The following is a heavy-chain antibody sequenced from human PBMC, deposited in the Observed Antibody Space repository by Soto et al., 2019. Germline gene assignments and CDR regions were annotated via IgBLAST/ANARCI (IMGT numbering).Heavy chain of an antibody. Sequence: EVQLVESGGGLVQPGGSLRLSCAASGFTFSSYEMNWVRQAPGKGLEWVSYISSSGSTIYYADSVKGRFTISRDNAKNSLYLQMNSLRAEDTAVYYCAKYQLLYGFDYWGQGTLVTVSS. CDR3: AKYQLLYGFDY. J-gene: IGHJ4*02. CDR1: GFTFSSYE. V-gene: IGHV3-48*03. D-gene: IGHD2-2*02. CDR2: ISSSGSTI.